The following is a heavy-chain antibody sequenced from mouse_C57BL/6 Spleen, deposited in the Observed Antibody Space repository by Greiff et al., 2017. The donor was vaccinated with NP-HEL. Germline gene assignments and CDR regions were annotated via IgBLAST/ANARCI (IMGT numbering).Heavy chain of an antibody. CDR1: GFTFTDYY. V-gene: IGHV7-3*01. J-gene: IGHJ4*01. CDR3: ARWMVYYAMDY. Sequence: EVKLMESGGGLVQPGGSLSLSCAASGFTFTDYYMSWVRQPPGKALEWLGFIRNKANGYTTEYSASVKGRFTISRDNSQSILYLQMNALRAEDSATYYCARWMVYYAMDYWGQGTSVTVSS. CDR2: IRNKANGYTT. D-gene: IGHD2-3*01.